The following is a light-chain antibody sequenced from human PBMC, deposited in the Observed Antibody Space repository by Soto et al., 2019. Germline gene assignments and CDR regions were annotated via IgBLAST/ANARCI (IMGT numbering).Light chain of an antibody. CDR1: QSVSSN. CDR3: QQYGSSPRT. CDR2: GAS. V-gene: IGKV3-20*01. Sequence: EIVLTQSPATLSSSSGDRATLSCRASQSVSSNLAWYQQKPGQAPRLLIYGASSRATGIPDRFSGIGSGTDFTLTSSRLETEDFAVYYCQQYGSSPRTFGQGTKVDIK. J-gene: IGKJ1*01.